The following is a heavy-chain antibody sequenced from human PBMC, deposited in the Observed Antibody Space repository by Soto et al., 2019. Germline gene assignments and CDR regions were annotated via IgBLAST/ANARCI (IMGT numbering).Heavy chain of an antibody. Sequence: PGGALRLSCAASGFTFSSYWMSWGRQAPGKGLEWVANIKQDGSEKYYVDSVKGRFTISRDNAKNTLSVQMNSLRADDTAVYYCAKGGSSWAYLDNWGQGT. V-gene: IGHV3-7*03. CDR2: IKQDGSEK. J-gene: IGHJ4*02. D-gene: IGHD6-13*01. CDR3: AKGGSSWAYLDN. CDR1: GFTFSSYW.